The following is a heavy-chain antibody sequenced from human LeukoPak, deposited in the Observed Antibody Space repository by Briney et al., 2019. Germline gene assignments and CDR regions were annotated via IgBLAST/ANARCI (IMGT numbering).Heavy chain of an antibody. V-gene: IGHV1-2*06. CDR3: ARDFSSTSNWGLDY. CDR2: INSNSGGT. J-gene: IGHJ4*02. CDR1: GYTFSDYI. Sequence: ASVKVSCKASGYTFSDYIIHWVRQGPGRGLGWMGRINSNSGGTEYAQKFQGRVTMTRDTSISTAYMELSRLTSDDTAVYYCARDFSSTSNWGLDYWGQGTLVTVSS. D-gene: IGHD7-27*01.